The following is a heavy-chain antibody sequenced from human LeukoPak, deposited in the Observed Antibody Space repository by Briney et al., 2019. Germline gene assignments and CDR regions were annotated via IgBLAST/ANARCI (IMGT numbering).Heavy chain of an antibody. V-gene: IGHV4-59*01. CDR2: IYYSGSS. D-gene: IGHD6-19*01. CDR1: GGSISSYY. Sequence: SETLSLTCTASGGSISSYYWSWIRQPPGKGLEWIGYIYYSGSSNYNPSLKSRVTISVDTSKNQFSLKLSSVTAADTAVYYCARDLADSSGWDNLDYWGQGTLVTVSS. CDR3: ARDLADSSGWDNLDY. J-gene: IGHJ4*02.